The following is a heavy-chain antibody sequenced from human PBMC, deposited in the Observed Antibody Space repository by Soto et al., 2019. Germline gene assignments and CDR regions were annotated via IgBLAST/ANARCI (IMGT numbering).Heavy chain of an antibody. CDR3: VRLYVWGSSRYFDY. J-gene: IGHJ4*02. Sequence: HPGGSLRLSCAASGFTFSSYALHWVRQAPGKGLECVSGISTNGGRTYYADSVKDRFLISRDNSNNTVYLHMNSLRLEDTAVYFCVRLYVWGSSRYFDYWGQGTLVTVSS. CDR1: GFTFSSYA. V-gene: IGHV3-64D*06. D-gene: IGHD3-16*01. CDR2: ISTNGGRT.